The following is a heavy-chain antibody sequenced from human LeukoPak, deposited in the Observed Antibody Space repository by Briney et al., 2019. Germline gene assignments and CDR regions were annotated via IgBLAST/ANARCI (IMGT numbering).Heavy chain of an antibody. J-gene: IGHJ6*02. Sequence: QAGRSLRLSCAASGFTFDDYAMRWVRQAPGKGLEWVSGIRWNSGRIGYADSVKGRFTISRDNAKNSLYLQMNSLRAEDTALYYCAKEGGYYSNYYYGMDVWGQGTTVTVSS. D-gene: IGHD3-3*01. CDR1: GFTFDDYA. CDR2: IRWNSGRI. V-gene: IGHV3-9*01. CDR3: AKEGGYYSNYYYGMDV.